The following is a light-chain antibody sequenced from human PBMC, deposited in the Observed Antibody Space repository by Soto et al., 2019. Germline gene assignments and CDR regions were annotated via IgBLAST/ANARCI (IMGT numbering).Light chain of an antibody. CDR1: QTVRNNY. Sequence: EFVLTQSPGTLSLSPGERATLSCRASQTVRNNYLAWYQQKPGQAPRLLIYDASSRATGIPDRFSGGGSGTDFTLTISRLEPEEFAVYYCQQFSSYPLTFGGGTKVEI. CDR3: QQFSSYPLT. V-gene: IGKV3-20*01. CDR2: DAS. J-gene: IGKJ4*01.